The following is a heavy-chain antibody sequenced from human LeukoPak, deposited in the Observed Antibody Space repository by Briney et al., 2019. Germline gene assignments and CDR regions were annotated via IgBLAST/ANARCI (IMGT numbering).Heavy chain of an antibody. Sequence: GGSLRLSCAASGFTFSSYGMHWVRQAPGKGLEWVAVISYDGSNKYYADSVKGRFAISRDNSKSTLYLQMNSLRAEDTAVYYCAKVTMVRGVSFDYWGQGTLVTVSS. J-gene: IGHJ4*02. CDR1: GFTFSSYG. CDR2: ISYDGSNK. CDR3: AKVTMVRGVSFDY. D-gene: IGHD3-10*01. V-gene: IGHV3-30*18.